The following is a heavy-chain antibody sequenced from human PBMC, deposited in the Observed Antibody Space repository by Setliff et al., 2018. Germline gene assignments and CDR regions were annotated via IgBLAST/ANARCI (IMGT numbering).Heavy chain of an antibody. CDR3: AIDYGPTGTPYH. J-gene: IGHJ4*02. CDR1: GYSFSDFY. Sequence: ASVKVSCKASGYSFSDFYMHWVRQVPGEGLEALGRIDPRDDFTVYAERFKDRLTITSDTSTDTSYMEMSSLRFEDTAVYYCAIDYGPTGTPYHWGQGTPVTVSS. D-gene: IGHD1-1*01. V-gene: IGHV1-69-2*01. CDR2: IDPRDDFT.